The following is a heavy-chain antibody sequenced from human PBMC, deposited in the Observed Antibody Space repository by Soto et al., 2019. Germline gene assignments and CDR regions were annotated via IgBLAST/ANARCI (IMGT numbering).Heavy chain of an antibody. J-gene: IGHJ5*02. V-gene: IGHV4-4*02. Sequence: TLSLTCSVSGVSISRGNWWTWVRQAPGKGLEWIGELYPSGGTTYNPSLQNRVTISVDYSKNHLSLTLTSVTAADTAVYYCARCLHCSNGGRLDPWGQGALVTVSS. CDR3: ARCLHCSNGGRLDP. CDR2: LYPSGGT. CDR1: GVSISRGNW. D-gene: IGHD2-8*01.